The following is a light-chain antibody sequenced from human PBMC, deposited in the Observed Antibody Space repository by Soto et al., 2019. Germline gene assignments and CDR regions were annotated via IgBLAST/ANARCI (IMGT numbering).Light chain of an antibody. CDR1: QSVRDY. CDR2: AAS. CDR3: QQTLGIFTWT. V-gene: IGKV1-39*01. Sequence: DIQMTQSPASLSASVGDRVTITCRASQSVRDYLNWYQHKPGMAPQLLVYAASNLHSGVPSRFSGSGSGTDFTLTITSLQPQDFATYYGQQTLGIFTWTFGQGTKVDIK. J-gene: IGKJ1*01.